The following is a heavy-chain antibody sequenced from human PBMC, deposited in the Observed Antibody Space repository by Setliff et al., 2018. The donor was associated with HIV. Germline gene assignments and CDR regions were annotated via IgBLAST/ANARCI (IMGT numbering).Heavy chain of an antibody. J-gene: IGHJ4*02. Sequence: SETLSLTCGVSGVSISTNTYYWGWVRQPPGKGLEWIGSFYYTGSTYYNPSLKSRVTIFGDTSKNQLSLKLTSVTAADTAVYYCARLVSSSSKFDSWGQGTLVTVSS. CDR1: GVSISTNTYY. CDR3: ARLVSSSSKFDS. CDR2: FYYTGST. V-gene: IGHV4-39*01. D-gene: IGHD6-6*01.